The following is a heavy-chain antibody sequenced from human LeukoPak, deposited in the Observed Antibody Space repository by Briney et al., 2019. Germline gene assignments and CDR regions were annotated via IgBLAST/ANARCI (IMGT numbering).Heavy chain of an antibody. V-gene: IGHV1-2*05. D-gene: IGHD3-10*01. Sequence: ASVKVSCKASGYTFTGYYMHWVRQAPGQGLEWMGRINPNSGGTNYAQKFQGRVTMTRDTSISTAYMELSRLRSDDTVVYYCAIYGSGSYPNQYYFDYWGQGTLVTVSS. CDR3: AIYGSGSYPNQYYFDY. J-gene: IGHJ4*02. CDR2: INPNSGGT. CDR1: GYTFTGYY.